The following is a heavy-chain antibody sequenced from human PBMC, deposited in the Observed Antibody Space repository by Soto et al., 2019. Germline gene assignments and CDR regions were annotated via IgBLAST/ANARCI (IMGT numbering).Heavy chain of an antibody. V-gene: IGHV3-33*01. Sequence: PGGSLRLSCAASGFTFSSYGVHWVRQAPGKGLEWVAVIWYDGSSEYYTESVKGRFTISRDNSKNTLYLQMNSLRAEDMAVYYCARVPGSGTYYDNRIANDAFDIWGQGTMVTVSS. CDR3: ARVPGSGTYYDNRIANDAFDI. CDR1: GFTFSSYG. J-gene: IGHJ3*02. CDR2: IWYDGSSE. D-gene: IGHD3-10*01.